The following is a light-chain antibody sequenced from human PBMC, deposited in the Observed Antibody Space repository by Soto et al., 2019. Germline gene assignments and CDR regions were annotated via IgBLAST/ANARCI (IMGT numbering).Light chain of an antibody. V-gene: IGLV4-69*01. CDR2: VNSDGTH. CDR1: SGYGSYI. J-gene: IGLJ3*02. CDR3: QTWGTGIQV. Sequence: QLVLTQSPSASASLGASVKLTCTLSSGYGSYIIAWHQQQSEKGPRYLMMVNSDGTHIRGDGLPDRFSGSSSGAERYLTIASLQSEDEADYHCQTWGTGIQVFGGGTKLTVL.